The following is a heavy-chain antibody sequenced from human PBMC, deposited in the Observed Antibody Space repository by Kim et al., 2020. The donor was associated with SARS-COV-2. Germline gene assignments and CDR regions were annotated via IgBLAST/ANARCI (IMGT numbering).Heavy chain of an antibody. CDR2: ISYDGSNK. CDR3: ARVFIVGYSGSYYFPDY. V-gene: IGHV3-30*04. Sequence: GGSLRLSCAASGFTFSSYAMHWVRQAPGKGLEWVAVISYDGSNKYYADSVKGRFTISRDNSKNTLYLQMNSLRAEDTAVYYCARVFIVGYSGSYYFPDYWGQGTLVTVSS. D-gene: IGHD1-26*01. J-gene: IGHJ4*02. CDR1: GFTFSSYA.